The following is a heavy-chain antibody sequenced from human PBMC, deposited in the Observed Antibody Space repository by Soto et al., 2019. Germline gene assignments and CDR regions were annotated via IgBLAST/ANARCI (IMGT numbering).Heavy chain of an antibody. D-gene: IGHD5-12*01. J-gene: IGHJ3*02. Sequence: QVQLVESGGDLVKPGGSLRLSCAASGFTFSDYYMSWIRQAPGMGLAWVSYISVTSSYTNYADSVKGRFTISRDNAKNSLYRQMNSLRAEDTAVYYCARVATYSGYDWDAFDIWGQGTLVTVSS. CDR3: ARVATYSGYDWDAFDI. V-gene: IGHV3-11*05. CDR2: ISVTSSYT. CDR1: GFTFSDYY.